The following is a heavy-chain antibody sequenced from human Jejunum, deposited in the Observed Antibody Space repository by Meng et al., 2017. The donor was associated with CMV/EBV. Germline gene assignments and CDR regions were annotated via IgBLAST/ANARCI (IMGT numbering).Heavy chain of an antibody. CDR2: MNPNRGTT. CDR3: ATGVADFEY. V-gene: IGHV1-8*01. Sequence: QVQRVQSGAEVKKPGASVNVSCKASGYTFTSYDINWVRQGTGQGLEWMGWMNPNRGTTGYAQKFQGRVTVTRNISKSTAYMDLSSLRSEDTAVYYCATGVADFEYWGQGTLVTVSS. J-gene: IGHJ4*02. D-gene: IGHD6-19*01. CDR1: GYTFTSYD.